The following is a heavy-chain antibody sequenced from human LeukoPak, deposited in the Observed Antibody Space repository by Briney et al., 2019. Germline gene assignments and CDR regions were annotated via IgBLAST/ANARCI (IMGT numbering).Heavy chain of an antibody. V-gene: IGHV4-4*02. CDR2: IYHSGST. CDR3: ARNIVGPRQVDY. Sequence: SETLSLTCAVSGGSISSSNWWSWVRHPPGKGLEWIGEIYHSGSTNYNPSLKSRVTISVDTSKSQFSLKLSSVTAADTAIYYCARNIVGPRQVDYWGQGTLVTVSS. CDR1: GGSISSSNW. J-gene: IGHJ4*02. D-gene: IGHD1-26*01.